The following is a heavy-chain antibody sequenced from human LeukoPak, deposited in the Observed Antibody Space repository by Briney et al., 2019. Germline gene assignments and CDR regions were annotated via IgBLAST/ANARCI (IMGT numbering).Heavy chain of an antibody. CDR3: ARGPYSYDSSGAFDI. Sequence: SETLSLTCTVSGYSISSGYYWGRIRQPPGKGLEWIGSIYHSGSTYYNPSLKSRVTISVGTSKNQFSLKLSSVTAADTAVYFCARGPYSYDSSGAFDIWGQGTMVTVSS. CDR1: GYSISSGYY. V-gene: IGHV4-38-2*02. CDR2: IYHSGST. J-gene: IGHJ3*02. D-gene: IGHD3-22*01.